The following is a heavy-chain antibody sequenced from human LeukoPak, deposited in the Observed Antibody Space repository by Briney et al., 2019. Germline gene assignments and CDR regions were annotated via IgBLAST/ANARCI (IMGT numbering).Heavy chain of an antibody. V-gene: IGHV1-69*13. CDR1: GGTFSSYT. J-gene: IGHJ5*02. CDR2: IIPIFGTA. Sequence: ASMKVSCKASGGTFSSYTISWVRQAPGQGLEWMGGIIPIFGTANYAQKFQGRVTITADESTSTAYMELSSLRSEDTAVYYCARDGGKKWFDPWGQGTLVTVSS. CDR3: ARDGGKKWFDP. D-gene: IGHD4-23*01.